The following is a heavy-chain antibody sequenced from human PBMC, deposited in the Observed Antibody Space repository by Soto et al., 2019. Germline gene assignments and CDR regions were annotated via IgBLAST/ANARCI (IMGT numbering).Heavy chain of an antibody. D-gene: IGHD5-18*01. CDR1: GFTVSSNY. CDR2: ISSGGST. CDR3: ARDRYNYGPLGY. J-gene: IGHJ4*02. V-gene: IGHV3-66*01. Sequence: WGSLRLSCASSGFTVSSNYMSWVRQAPGKGLEWVSVISSGGSTYYADSVKGRFTISRDNSKNTLYLQMNSLRAEDTAVYYCARDRYNYGPLGYWGQGTLVTGSS.